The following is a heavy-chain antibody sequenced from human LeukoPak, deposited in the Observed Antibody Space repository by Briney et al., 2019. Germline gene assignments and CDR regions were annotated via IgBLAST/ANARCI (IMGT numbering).Heavy chain of an antibody. CDR3: AREMNYDDYRTSDY. V-gene: IGHV1-2*02. J-gene: IGHJ4*02. D-gene: IGHD4-17*01. CDR2: INTNSGGT. CDR1: GYTFTGYY. Sequence: GASVKVSCKASGYTFTGYYLHWVRQAPGQGFEWMGRINTNSGGTKYPQTFQGRVTMTRDTSISTVYMELVSLRSEDTAVYFCAREMNYDDYRTSDYWGQGTLVTVSS.